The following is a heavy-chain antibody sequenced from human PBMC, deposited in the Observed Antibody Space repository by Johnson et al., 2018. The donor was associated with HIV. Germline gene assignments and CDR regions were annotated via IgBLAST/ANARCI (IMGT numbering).Heavy chain of an antibody. Sequence: VQLVESGGGLMQPGGSLRLSCVASGFTVSSNYMSWVRQAPGKGLEWVSIIYSGGTTYHADSVKGRFTISRDNSKNTVYLQMNSLKTEDTAVYYCTTRHLSSSRAYAFDIWGQGTMVTVSS. J-gene: IGHJ3*02. V-gene: IGHV3-53*01. D-gene: IGHD6-13*01. CDR1: GFTVSSNY. CDR2: IYSGGTT. CDR3: TTRHLSSSRAYAFDI.